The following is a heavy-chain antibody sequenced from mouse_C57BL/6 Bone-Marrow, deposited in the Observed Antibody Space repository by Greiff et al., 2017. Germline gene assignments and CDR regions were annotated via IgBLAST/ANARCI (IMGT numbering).Heavy chain of an antibody. Sequence: QVQLMESGAELVRPGTSVKVSCKASGYAITNYLIEWVKQRPGQGLEWIGVINPGSGGTNYTANFQGKETLTADKSSSTAYLQLSSLTSEDSAIYFCARSVYCDYDGVFFAYWGQGTLVTVSA. J-gene: IGHJ3*01. CDR1: GYAITNYL. CDR3: ARSVYCDYDGVFFAY. V-gene: IGHV1-54*01. CDR2: INPGSGGT. D-gene: IGHD2-4*01.